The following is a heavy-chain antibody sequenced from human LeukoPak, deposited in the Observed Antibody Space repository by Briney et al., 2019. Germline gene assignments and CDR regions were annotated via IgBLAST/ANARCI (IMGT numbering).Heavy chain of an antibody. D-gene: IGHD3-9*01. CDR1: GGTFSSYA. CDR3: ARDCPDILTGYATYNWFDP. V-gene: IGHV1-69*05. J-gene: IGHJ5*02. CDR2: IIPIFGTA. Sequence: SVKVSCKASGGTFSSYAISWVRQAPGQGREWMGGIIPIFGTANYAQKFQGRVTITTDESTSTAYMELSSLRSEDTAVYYCARDCPDILTGYATYNWFDPWGQGTLVTVSS.